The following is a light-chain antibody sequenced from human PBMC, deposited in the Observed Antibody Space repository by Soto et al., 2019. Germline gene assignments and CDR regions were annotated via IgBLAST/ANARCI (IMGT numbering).Light chain of an antibody. CDR1: SSDVGGYDY. J-gene: IGLJ1*01. Sequence: QSALTQPASVSGSPGQSITISCTGTSSDVGGYDYVSWYQQHPDKAPKLMIYEVSNRPSGVSNRFSGSKSGNTASLTISGLQAEDEADYYCSSYTSSSTYVFGTGTKVNVL. V-gene: IGLV2-14*01. CDR2: EVS. CDR3: SSYTSSSTYV.